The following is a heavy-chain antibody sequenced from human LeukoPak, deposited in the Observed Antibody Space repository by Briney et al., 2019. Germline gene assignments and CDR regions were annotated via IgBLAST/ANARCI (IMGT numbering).Heavy chain of an antibody. CDR2: VYYTGST. V-gene: IGHV4-59*01. CDR1: GGSISNYY. Sequence: SETLSLTCPVSGGSISNYYYWTWIRQPPGKGLEWIGYVYYTGSTNFNPSLKSRVTMSLDTSRNQFSLKLTSLTAADTAVYYCARGAMATPPFFDYGGQEPRVTVSS. D-gene: IGHD5-24*01. CDR3: ARGAMATPPFFDY. J-gene: IGHJ4*02.